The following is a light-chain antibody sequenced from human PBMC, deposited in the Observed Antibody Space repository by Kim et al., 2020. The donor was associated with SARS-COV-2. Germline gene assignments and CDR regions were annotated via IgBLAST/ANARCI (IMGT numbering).Light chain of an antibody. J-gene: IGLJ1*01. CDR2: RNN. CDR3: VAWDDSLSGYV. Sequence: GQRVSISCSGSNSNIVRNYLYGAQRLPGTAAKLLMYRNNQRASGFPDRFSGSKSGASASLAISGLRSEDEADYYCVAWDDSLSGYVFGTGTKVTVL. V-gene: IGLV1-47*01. CDR1: NSNIVRNY.